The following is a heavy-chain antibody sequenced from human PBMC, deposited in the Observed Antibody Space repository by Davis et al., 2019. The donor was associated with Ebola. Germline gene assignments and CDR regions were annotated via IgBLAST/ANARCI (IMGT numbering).Heavy chain of an antibody. Sequence: PGGSLRLSCAASGFSVNDYTIHWVHQSPGKGLEYVSALGVNGGNTYYADSVRGRFTVSRDNSKNTLYLQMGSLRADDTAVYYCARGAYCGGGCYSFRWNLQIWGQGTMVTVSS. V-gene: IGHV3-64*02. CDR1: GFSVNDYT. CDR2: LGVNGGNT. CDR3: ARGAYCGGGCYSFRWNLQI. D-gene: IGHD2-21*02. J-gene: IGHJ3*02.